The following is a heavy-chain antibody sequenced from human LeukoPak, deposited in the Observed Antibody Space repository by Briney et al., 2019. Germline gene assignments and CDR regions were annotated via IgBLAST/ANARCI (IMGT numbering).Heavy chain of an antibody. CDR3: ARATPETQLTGIFDD. J-gene: IGHJ3*01. D-gene: IGHD7-27*01. V-gene: IGHV4-30-2*01. Sequence: SETLSLTCAVSGGSISSGGYSWSWIRQPPGKGLEWIGYIYHSGSTYYNPSLKSRVTISVDRSKNQFSLKLSSVTAADTAVYYCARATPETQLTGIFDDWGQGTMVTVSS. CDR2: IYHSGST. CDR1: GGSISSGGYS.